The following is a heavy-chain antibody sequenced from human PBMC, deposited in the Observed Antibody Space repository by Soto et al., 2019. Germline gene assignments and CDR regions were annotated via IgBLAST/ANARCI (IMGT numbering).Heavy chain of an antibody. V-gene: IGHV1-18*04. J-gene: IGHJ6*02. CDR3: ARDWGITGTDADNYYYYYGVDV. Sequence: ASVKVSCKASGYTFSSYGISWVRQAPGQGLEWMGWIRVYNGNTNYAQNLQGRVTMTTDTSTSTAYMELRSLRSDDTAVYYCARDWGITGTDADNYYYYYGVDVWGQGTTVTVSS. D-gene: IGHD1-20*01. CDR2: IRVYNGNT. CDR1: GYTFSSYG.